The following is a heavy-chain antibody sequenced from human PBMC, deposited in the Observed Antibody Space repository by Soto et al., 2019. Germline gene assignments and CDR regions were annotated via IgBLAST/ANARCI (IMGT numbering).Heavy chain of an antibody. D-gene: IGHD2-15*01. J-gene: IGHJ4*02. CDR1: VYTCTSYY. Sequence: ASVKVSCKASVYTCTSYYMHWLRQAPGQGLEWMGIINPSGGSTSYAQKFQRRLTMTRDTSTSTVYMELSSLRSEDTAVYYCARDLVVVVAATRVPGYWGQGTLVTVSS. V-gene: IGHV1-46*01. CDR3: ARDLVVVVAATRVPGY. CDR2: INPSGGST.